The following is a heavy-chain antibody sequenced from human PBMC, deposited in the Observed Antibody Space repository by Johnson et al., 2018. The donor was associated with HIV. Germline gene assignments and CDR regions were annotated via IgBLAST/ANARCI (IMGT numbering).Heavy chain of an antibody. CDR2: IRYDGSNK. V-gene: IGHV3-30*02. CDR3: AKDIGIAAALVDAFDI. Sequence: QVHLVESGGGVVQPGGSLRLSCAASGFTFSSYGMHWVRQAPGKGLEWVAFIRYDGSNKYYADSVKGRFTISRDNSKNTLYLQMNSLRAEDTAVYYCAKDIGIAAALVDAFDIWGQGTMVTVSS. D-gene: IGHD6-13*01. J-gene: IGHJ3*02. CDR1: GFTFSSYG.